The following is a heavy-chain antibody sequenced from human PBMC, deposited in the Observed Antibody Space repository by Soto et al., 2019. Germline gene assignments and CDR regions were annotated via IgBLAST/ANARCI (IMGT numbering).Heavy chain of an antibody. Sequence: LRLSCAASGFTFSNNAMNWVRQAPGKGLEWVSGISGTGYGTYYADSVKGRFTISRDSPNNTLYLQMNSLRGEDTAIYYCAKSQGQRPLVDAFDIWGQGTKVTVSS. V-gene: IGHV3-23*01. CDR2: ISGTGYGT. J-gene: IGHJ3*02. D-gene: IGHD5-18*01. CDR3: AKSQGQRPLVDAFDI. CDR1: GFTFSNNA.